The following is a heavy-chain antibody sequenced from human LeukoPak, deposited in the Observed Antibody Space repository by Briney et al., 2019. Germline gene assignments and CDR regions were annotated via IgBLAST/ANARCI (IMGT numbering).Heavy chain of an antibody. CDR3: ARDSSGWYSDY. CDR2: IYYSGST. D-gene: IGHD6-19*01. CDR1: GGSISSGDYY. Sequence: SQTLSLTCTVSGGSISSGDYYWSWIRQPPGKGLEWIGYIYYSGSTYYNPSLKSRVTISVDTSKNQFSLKLSSVTAAGTAVYYCARDSSGWYSDYWGQGTLVTVSS. V-gene: IGHV4-30-4*01. J-gene: IGHJ4*02.